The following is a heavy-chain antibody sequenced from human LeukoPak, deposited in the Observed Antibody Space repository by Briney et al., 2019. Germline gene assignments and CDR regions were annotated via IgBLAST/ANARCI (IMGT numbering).Heavy chain of an antibody. D-gene: IGHD2-8*02. CDR1: GFTFSTYA. Sequence: GGSLRLSCAASGFTFSTYAMTWVRQAPGKGLEWVSAISARDNYIYYADSVQGRFTISRDNSNLYLQMDSLRAEDTALYYCARGYCTGNSYPIYYYGMDVWGQGTTVIVSS. CDR2: ISARDNYI. CDR3: ARGYCTGNSYPIYYYGMDV. V-gene: IGHV3-23*01. J-gene: IGHJ6*02.